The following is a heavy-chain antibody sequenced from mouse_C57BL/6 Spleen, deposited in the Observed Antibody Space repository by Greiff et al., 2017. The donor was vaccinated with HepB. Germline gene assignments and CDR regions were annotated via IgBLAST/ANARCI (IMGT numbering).Heavy chain of an antibody. V-gene: IGHV1-7*01. D-gene: IGHD2-4*01. J-gene: IGHJ3*01. CDR1: GYTFTSYW. CDR3: ARDDYDVGAWFAY. CDR2: INPSSGYT. Sequence: VQLQQSGAELAKPGASVKLSCKASGYTFTSYWMHWVKQRPGQGLEWIGYINPSSGYTKYNQKFKDKATLTADKSSSTAYMKLSSLTYEDSAVYYCARDDYDVGAWFAYWGQGTLVTVSA.